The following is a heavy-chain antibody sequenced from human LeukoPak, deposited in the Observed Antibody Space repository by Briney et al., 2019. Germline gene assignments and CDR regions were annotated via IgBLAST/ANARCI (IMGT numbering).Heavy chain of an antibody. V-gene: IGHV4-59*01. CDR3: ARGVYIAAAQYGY. CDR2: IYYSGTT. Sequence: SETLSLTCTVSGGSISSYYWSWIRQPPGKGLAWIGYIYYSGTTNYNPSLKSRVTISVDTSKNQFSLKLRSVTAADTAVYYCARGVYIAAAQYGYWGQGTLVTVSS. J-gene: IGHJ4*02. D-gene: IGHD6-13*01. CDR1: GGSISSYY.